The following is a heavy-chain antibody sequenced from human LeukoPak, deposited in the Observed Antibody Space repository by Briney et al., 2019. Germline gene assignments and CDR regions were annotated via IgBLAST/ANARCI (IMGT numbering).Heavy chain of an antibody. V-gene: IGHV3-23*01. CDR2: ISGSGGST. Sequence: GGSLRLSCAASGFTFNIYAMNWIRQAPGKGLEWVSGISGSGGSTNYADSVKGRFTISRDNSKNTLYLQMNSLRAPDTAVYYCAKDRGLYVGIANNWLDPWGLGTLVTVSS. CDR1: GFTFNIYA. J-gene: IGHJ5*02. D-gene: IGHD2-2*02. CDR3: AKDRGLYVGIANNWLDP.